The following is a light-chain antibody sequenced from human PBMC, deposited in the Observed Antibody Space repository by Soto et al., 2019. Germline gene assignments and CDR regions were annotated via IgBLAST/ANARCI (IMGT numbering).Light chain of an antibody. Sequence: EIVIAQSSATPSVGPGGRATHPCRASQSVSSNLAWYQQKPGQAPRLLTYGASTRATGIPARFSGSGSGTEFTLTISSLQSEDFAVYYCQQYDKWPLTFGGGTKVDIK. CDR2: GAS. CDR1: QSVSSN. V-gene: IGKV3-15*01. CDR3: QQYDKWPLT. J-gene: IGKJ4*01.